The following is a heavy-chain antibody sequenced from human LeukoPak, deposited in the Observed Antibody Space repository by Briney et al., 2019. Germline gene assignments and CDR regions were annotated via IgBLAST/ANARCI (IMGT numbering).Heavy chain of an antibody. D-gene: IGHD3-10*01. CDR2: IIRIFGTA. V-gene: IGHV1-69*05. CDR1: GGTFSSYA. Sequence: ASVKVSCKASGGTFSSYAISWVRQAPGQGLEWMGGIIRIFGTANYAQKFQGRVTITTDESTSTAYMELSSLRSEDTAVYYCARGVWFGELYYYYYMDVWGKGTTVTVSS. J-gene: IGHJ6*03. CDR3: ARGVWFGELYYYYYMDV.